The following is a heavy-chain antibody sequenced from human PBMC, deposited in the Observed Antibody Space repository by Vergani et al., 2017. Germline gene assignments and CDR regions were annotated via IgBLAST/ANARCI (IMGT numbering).Heavy chain of an antibody. CDR1: GITFSDYA. D-gene: IGHD3-10*01. CDR3: AKGGPNLGSGGLYFCFHY. V-gene: IGHV3-30-3*01. J-gene: IGHJ4*02. CDR2: ISYDGSNK. Sequence: QVQLVESGGGVVQPGRSLRLSCTVSGITFSDYAFHWVRQASGKGREWVAVISYDGSNKYYADSVRCRFTISRDDYKNTLYLQMNSLTTEDTAMYYCAKGGPNLGSGGLYFCFHYWGQGTRVTVSS.